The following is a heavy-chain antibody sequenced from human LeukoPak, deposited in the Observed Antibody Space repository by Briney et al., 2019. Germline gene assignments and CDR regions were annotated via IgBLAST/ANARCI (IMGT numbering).Heavy chain of an antibody. CDR3: AKDPPCSGGTCYGYFES. Sequence: GGSLRLSCAASGFTFSTYAMNWVRQAPGKGLEWVSIISGSGGNTLYADAVKGRFTISRDNSINTLYLQMNNLRDEDTAVYYCAKDPPCSGGTCYGYFESWGQGTLVTVSS. V-gene: IGHV3-23*01. J-gene: IGHJ4*02. CDR1: GFTFSTYA. D-gene: IGHD2-15*01. CDR2: ISGSGGNT.